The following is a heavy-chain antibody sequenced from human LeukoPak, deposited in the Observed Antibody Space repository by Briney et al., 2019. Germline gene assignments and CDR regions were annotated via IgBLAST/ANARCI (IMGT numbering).Heavy chain of an antibody. V-gene: IGHV4-39*01. CDR2: ICYSGST. Sequence: SETLSLTCTVSGGSISSSTYYWGWIRQPPGKGLEWIGSICYSGSTYYNPSLKSRVTISVDTSKNHFSLNLSSVTAADTAVYYCARQSRGSSSSRDYFDYWGQGTLVTVSS. CDR1: GGSISSSTYY. J-gene: IGHJ4*02. CDR3: ARQSRGSSSSRDYFDY. D-gene: IGHD6-6*01.